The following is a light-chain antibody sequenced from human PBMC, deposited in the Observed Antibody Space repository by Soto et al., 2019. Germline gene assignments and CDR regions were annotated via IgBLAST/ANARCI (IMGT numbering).Light chain of an antibody. Sequence: EIVLTQSPATLSLSPGERATLSCRASQRVSSYLAWYQQKPGQAPSLLIYDASNRATGIPARFSGSGSGTDFTLTISSLEPEDFAVYDCPPRSNWPPYTFGQGTKLEIK. J-gene: IGKJ2*01. CDR1: QRVSSY. CDR2: DAS. V-gene: IGKV3-11*01. CDR3: PPRSNWPPYT.